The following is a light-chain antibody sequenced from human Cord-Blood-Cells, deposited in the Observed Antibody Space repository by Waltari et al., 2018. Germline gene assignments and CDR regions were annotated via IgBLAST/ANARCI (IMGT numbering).Light chain of an antibody. J-gene: IGLJ2*01. CDR2: GVI. V-gene: IGLV2-14*01. Sequence: QSALTQPASVSGSPGQSITISCTGTSSDVGGYNYVSWYQQHPGKAPKLMIYGVIARPSGVSNRFSGSKSGNTASLTISGLQAEDEADYYCSSYTSSSTLVFGGGTKLTVL. CDR1: SSDVGGYNY. CDR3: SSYTSSSTLV.